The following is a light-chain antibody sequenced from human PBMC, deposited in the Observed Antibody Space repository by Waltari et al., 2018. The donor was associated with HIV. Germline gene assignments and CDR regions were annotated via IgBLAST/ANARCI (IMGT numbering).Light chain of an antibody. Sequence: QSALTQPASVSGSPGQSITIFFTGTSSDVAGYNYIYWYQQHPGKAHKVLIYDVSKRPSGVSNRFSGSKSANTASLTISGLQAEDEADYYCTSYRRGNSYVFGTGTTVTVV. CDR3: TSYRRGNSYV. J-gene: IGLJ1*01. CDR1: SSDVAGYNY. CDR2: DVS. V-gene: IGLV2-14*01.